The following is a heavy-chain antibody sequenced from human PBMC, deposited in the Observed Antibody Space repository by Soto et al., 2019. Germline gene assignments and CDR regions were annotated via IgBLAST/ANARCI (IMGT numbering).Heavy chain of an antibody. D-gene: IGHD3-22*01. V-gene: IGHV3-53*01. CDR3: ARAYDSSGYFPYFDY. CDR1: GFTVSSNY. Sequence: GSLSLSCAASGFTVSSNYMNWVRQAPGKGLEWLSIIYSDGSTYYSPSVKGRFTISRDSSKNMLYLQMNSLRADDTAIYYCARAYDSSGYFPYFDYWGQGTLVTV. J-gene: IGHJ4*02. CDR2: IYSDGST.